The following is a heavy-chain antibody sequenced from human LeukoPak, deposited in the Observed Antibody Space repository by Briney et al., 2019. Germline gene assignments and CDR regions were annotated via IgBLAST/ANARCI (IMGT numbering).Heavy chain of an antibody. J-gene: IGHJ3*02. V-gene: IGHV3-53*01. CDR3: ARIYGNSPIADAFDI. D-gene: IGHD2-21*01. CDR2: SYRRDTT. CDR1: GFSVFSNY. Sequence: PGGSLRLSCAASGFSVFSNYMTWVRQAPGKGLEWVAVSYRRDTTFYADAVKGRFIISTDSSRKTVYLQMNSLRVDDTAMYYCARIYGNSPIADAFDIWGQGTMVIVSS.